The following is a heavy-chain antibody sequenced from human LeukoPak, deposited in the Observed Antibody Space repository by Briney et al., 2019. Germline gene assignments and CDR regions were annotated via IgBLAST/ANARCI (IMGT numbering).Heavy chain of an antibody. CDR2: IYSGGTT. CDR3: ARDRGGSRSDC. D-gene: IGHD6-13*01. CDR1: GFTFSSNA. Sequence: GGSLRLSCAASGFTFSSNAMSWVRQAPGKGLEWVSVIYSGGTTYYADSVKGRFTISRDNSKNTLYLQMNSLRAEDTAVYYCARDRGGSRSDCWGQGTLVTVSS. J-gene: IGHJ4*02. V-gene: IGHV3-66*01.